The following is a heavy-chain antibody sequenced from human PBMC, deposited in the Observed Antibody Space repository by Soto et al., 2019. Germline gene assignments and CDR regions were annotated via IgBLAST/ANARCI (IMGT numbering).Heavy chain of an antibody. Sequence: SETLSVTCTVSGGSISSGGYYWSWIRQHPGKGLEWIGYIYYSGSTYYNPSLKSRVTISVDTSKNQFSLKLSSVTAADTAVYYCARAVSDRTVDDYGDYVGLPGGMDVWGQGTTVTVSS. V-gene: IGHV4-31*03. CDR1: GGSISSGGYY. CDR2: IYYSGST. CDR3: ARAVSDRTVDDYGDYVGLPGGMDV. D-gene: IGHD4-17*01. J-gene: IGHJ6*02.